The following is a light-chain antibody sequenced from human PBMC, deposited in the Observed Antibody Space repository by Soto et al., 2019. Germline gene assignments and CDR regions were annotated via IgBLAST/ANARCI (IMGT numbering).Light chain of an antibody. Sequence: DIQLTQSPSFMSASVGDRVTITCRASQGISSYLAWYQQKPGKAPKLLIYAASTLQSGVPSRFSGSGSGTEVTLTISSLQPEDFATYYCQQLNRLFTFGPGTKVDIK. CDR1: QGISSY. J-gene: IGKJ3*01. CDR2: AAS. V-gene: IGKV1-9*01. CDR3: QQLNRLFT.